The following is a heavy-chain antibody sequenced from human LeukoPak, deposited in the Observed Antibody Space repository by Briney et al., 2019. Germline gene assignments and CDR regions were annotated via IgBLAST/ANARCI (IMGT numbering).Heavy chain of an antibody. V-gene: IGHV3-48*01. CDR3: ARDLGPYLIVGATDYFDY. D-gene: IGHD1-26*01. CDR2: ISSSSSTI. Sequence: GGSLRLSCAASGFTVSSNYMSWVRQAPGKGLEWVSYISSSSSTIYYADSVKGRFTISRDNAKNSLYLQMNSLRAEDTAVYYCARDLGPYLIVGATDYFDYWGQGTLVTVSS. CDR1: GFTVSSNY. J-gene: IGHJ4*02.